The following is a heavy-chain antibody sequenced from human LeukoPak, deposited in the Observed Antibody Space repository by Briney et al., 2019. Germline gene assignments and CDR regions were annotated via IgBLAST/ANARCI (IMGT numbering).Heavy chain of an antibody. CDR3: ARSSKDDYGDYGLDY. J-gene: IGHJ4*02. V-gene: IGHV4-59*01. D-gene: IGHD4-17*01. CDR1: GGSISSYY. CDR2: IYYSGST. Sequence: SETLSLTCTVSGGSISSYYWNRIRQSPGKGLEWIGYIYYSGSTNYNPSLKSRVTISVDTSKNQFSLRLSSVTAADTAVYYCARSSKDDYGDYGLDYWGQGTLVTVSS.